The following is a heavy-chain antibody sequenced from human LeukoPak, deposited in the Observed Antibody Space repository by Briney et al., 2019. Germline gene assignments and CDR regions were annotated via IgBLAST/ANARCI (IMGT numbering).Heavy chain of an antibody. CDR1: GYSISSGYY. D-gene: IGHD3-3*01. CDR2: IYHSGST. CDR3: ARDRVRADFWSGYYHSDAFDI. V-gene: IGHV4-38-2*02. J-gene: IGHJ3*02. Sequence: SETLSLTCTVSGYSISSGYYWGWIRQPPGKGLEWIGSIYHSGSTNYNPSLKSRVTISVDKSKNQFSLKLSSVTAADTAVYYCARDRVRADFWSGYYHSDAFDIWGHGTMVTVSS.